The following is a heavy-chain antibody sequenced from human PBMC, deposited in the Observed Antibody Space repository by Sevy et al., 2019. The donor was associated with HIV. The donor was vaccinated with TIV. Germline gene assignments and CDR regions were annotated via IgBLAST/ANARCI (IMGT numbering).Heavy chain of an antibody. V-gene: IGHV3-33*08. Sequence: GGSLRLSCAASGFTFSSYGMHWVRQTPTKGLEWMAVIWYDGSNKNYADSVKGRFTISRDNSKNMLDLQMNSLRAEDTAVYYCARVRYTYGSYYFDYWGQGTLVTVSS. CDR1: GFTFSSYG. J-gene: IGHJ4*02. D-gene: IGHD5-18*01. CDR2: IWYDGSNK. CDR3: ARVRYTYGSYYFDY.